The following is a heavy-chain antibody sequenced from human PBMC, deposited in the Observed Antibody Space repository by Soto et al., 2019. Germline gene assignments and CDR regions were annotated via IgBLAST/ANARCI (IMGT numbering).Heavy chain of an antibody. V-gene: IGHV3-64*01. CDR2: INTNGGTT. D-gene: IGHD1-26*01. Sequence: EVQLVESGGGLVQPGGSPRLSCAASGFTFSSYAMHWVRQAPGKGLEYVSAINTNGGTTYYANSVKGRFTVSRDNSKNTLYLQMGSLRAEDMAVYYCAREGGNYYFDYWGQGTLVTVSS. CDR1: GFTFSSYA. J-gene: IGHJ4*02. CDR3: AREGGNYYFDY.